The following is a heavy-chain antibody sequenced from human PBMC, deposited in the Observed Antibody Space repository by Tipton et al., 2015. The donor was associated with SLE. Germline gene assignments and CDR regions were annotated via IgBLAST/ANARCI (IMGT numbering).Heavy chain of an antibody. CDR3: AKDIRRLGIAVAGAGMDV. CDR1: GFTFDDYA. V-gene: IGHV3-9*01. D-gene: IGHD6-19*01. J-gene: IGHJ6*02. Sequence: SLRLSCAASGFTFDDYAMHWVRQAPGKGLEWVSGISWNRGSIGYADSVKGRFTISRDNAKNSLYLQMNSLRAEDTALYYCAKDIRRLGIAVAGAGMDVWGQGTRVTVSS. CDR2: ISWNRGSI.